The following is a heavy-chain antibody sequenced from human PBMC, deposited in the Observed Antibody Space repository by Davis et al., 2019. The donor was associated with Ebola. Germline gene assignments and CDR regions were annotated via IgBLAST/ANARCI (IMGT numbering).Heavy chain of an antibody. CDR1: GGSVGSDY. J-gene: IGHJ4*02. CDR3: ARHGGSGWTFDY. CDR2: ISNGGST. Sequence: MPSETLSLTCSVSGGSVGSDYWSWIRQSPGKGLEWIAFISNGGSTYYNPSLKSRVTISVDTSKNQFSLKLSSVTAADTAVYYCARHGGSGWTFDYWGQGTLVTVSS. V-gene: IGHV4-59*04. D-gene: IGHD6-19*01.